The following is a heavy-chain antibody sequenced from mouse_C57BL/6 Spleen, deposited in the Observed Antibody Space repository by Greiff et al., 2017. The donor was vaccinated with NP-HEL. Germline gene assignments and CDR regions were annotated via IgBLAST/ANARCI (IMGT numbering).Heavy chain of an antibody. J-gene: IGHJ2*01. CDR2: IYPGDGDT. Sequence: QVQLQQSGAELVKPGASVKISCKASGYAFSSYCMNWVKQRPGKGLEWIGQIYPGDGDTTYNGKFKGKAPLTADQSSSTAYMQLSSLISEDSAVYCGARVGNYGSSYNYWGQGITLTVSS. CDR3: ARVGNYGSSYNY. CDR1: GYAFSSYC. D-gene: IGHD1-1*01. V-gene: IGHV1-80*01.